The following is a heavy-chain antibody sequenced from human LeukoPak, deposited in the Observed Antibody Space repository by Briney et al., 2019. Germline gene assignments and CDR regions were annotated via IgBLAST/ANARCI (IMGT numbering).Heavy chain of an antibody. D-gene: IGHD3/OR15-3a*01. V-gene: IGHV3-23*01. CDR2: ISGSGGDT. J-gene: IGHJ4*02. CDR3: AKDRTGGYFDY. Sequence: PGGSLRLSCAASGFTFNTYSMDWVRQAPGKGLEWVSAISGSGGDTYYADSVKGRFTISRDNSKNTLYLQMNSLRAEDTAVYYCAKDRTGGYFDYWGQGTLVTVSS. CDR1: GFTFNTYS.